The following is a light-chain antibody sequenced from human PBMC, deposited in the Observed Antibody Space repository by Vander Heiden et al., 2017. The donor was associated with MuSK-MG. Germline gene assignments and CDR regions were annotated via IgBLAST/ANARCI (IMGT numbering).Light chain of an antibody. V-gene: IGLV7-43*01. Sequence: QTVVTQEPSLTVSPGGTVTLTCATSTGEVTSGNYPNWFQQKPGQAPRTLIYTTNNRHSWTPARFSGSLLGGKAALTLSGVQPEDEAEYYCLLYDGVSWVFGGGTKVTVL. J-gene: IGLJ3*02. CDR1: TGEVTSGNY. CDR3: LLYDGVSWV. CDR2: TTN.